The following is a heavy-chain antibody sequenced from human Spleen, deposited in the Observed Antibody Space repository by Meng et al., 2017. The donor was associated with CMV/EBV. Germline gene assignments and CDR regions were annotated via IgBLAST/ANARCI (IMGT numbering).Heavy chain of an antibody. CDR3: ARRYCSSTSCFLNDDAFDY. CDR2: IIPILGIA. CDR1: GGTFSSYA. D-gene: IGHD2-2*01. Sequence: SVKVSCKASGGTFSSYAISWVRQAPGQGLEWMGGIIPILGIANYAQKFQGRVTITADKSTSTAYMELSSLRSEDTAVYYCARRYCSSTSCFLNDDAFDYWGQGTLVTVSS. J-gene: IGHJ4*02. V-gene: IGHV1-69*10.